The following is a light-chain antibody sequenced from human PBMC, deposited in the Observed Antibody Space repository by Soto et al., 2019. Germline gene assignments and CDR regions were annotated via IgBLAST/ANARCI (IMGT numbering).Light chain of an antibody. J-gene: IGKJ3*01. CDR2: AAS. V-gene: IGKV1-8*01. CDR1: QGISSY. Sequence: AIRMTQSPSSLSASTGDRVTITCRASQGISSYLAWYQQKPGKAPKLLIYAASTLQSGVPSRSSGSGSGTDFTLTISCLQSEDFATYYCQQYYSYSFTFGPGTKVDIK. CDR3: QQYYSYSFT.